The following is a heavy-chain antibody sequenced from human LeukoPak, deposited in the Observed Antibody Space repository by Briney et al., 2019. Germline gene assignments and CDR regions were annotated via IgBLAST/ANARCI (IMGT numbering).Heavy chain of an antibody. J-gene: IGHJ4*02. CDR1: GFTISNYA. CDR2: ISANAVAT. V-gene: IGHV3-23*01. Sequence: GGSLRLSCAASGFTISNYAMNWVRQAPGKGLEWVSTISANAVATYYADSVKGRFTVSRDNSKNTLYLQMNSLRAEDTAAYYCARYAKTTAVAGFDYWGQGTLVTVSS. CDR3: ARYAKTTAVAGFDY. D-gene: IGHD6-19*01.